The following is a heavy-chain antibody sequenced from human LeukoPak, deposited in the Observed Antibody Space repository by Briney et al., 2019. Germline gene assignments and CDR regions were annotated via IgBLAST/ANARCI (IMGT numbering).Heavy chain of an antibody. J-gene: IGHJ4*02. CDR1: GYSFTSYW. V-gene: IGHV5-51*01. CDR3: ARYEYDILTGYYIFADY. CDR2: IYPGDSDT. D-gene: IGHD3-9*01. Sequence: HGESLKISCKGSGYSFTSYWIGWVRQMPGKGLEWMGIIYPGDSDTRYSPSFQGQVTISADKSISTAYLQWSSLKASDTAMYYCARYEYDILTGYYIFADYWGQGTLVTVSS.